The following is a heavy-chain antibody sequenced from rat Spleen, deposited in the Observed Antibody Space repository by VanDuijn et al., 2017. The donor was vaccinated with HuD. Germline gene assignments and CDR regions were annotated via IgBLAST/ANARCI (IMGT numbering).Heavy chain of an antibody. Sequence: EVQLVESGGGLVQPERSLKLSCAASGFTFSNYYMAWVRQAPTKGLEWVASINTGGITTYYRDSVKGRFTISRDNAKSTLYLQMDSLRSEDTATYYCTTWDYYNNRFDYWGQGVMVTVSS. V-gene: IGHV5-27*01. CDR3: TTWDYYNNRFDY. CDR1: GFTFSNYY. J-gene: IGHJ2*01. CDR2: INTGGITT. D-gene: IGHD1-6*01.